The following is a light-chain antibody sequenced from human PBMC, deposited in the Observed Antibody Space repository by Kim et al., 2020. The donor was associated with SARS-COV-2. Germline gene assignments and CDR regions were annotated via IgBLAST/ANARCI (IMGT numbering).Light chain of an antibody. CDR1: SSDVGGYNY. J-gene: IGLJ1*01. V-gene: IGLV2-8*01. CDR2: EVN. Sequence: QSALTQPPSASGSPGQSVTISCTGTSSDVGGYNYVSWYQHHPGKAPKLMIFEVNRRPSGVPDRFSGSKSGNTASLTVSGLQAEDEADYYCISYAVDYDYVFGTGSKVTV. CDR3: ISYAVDYDYV.